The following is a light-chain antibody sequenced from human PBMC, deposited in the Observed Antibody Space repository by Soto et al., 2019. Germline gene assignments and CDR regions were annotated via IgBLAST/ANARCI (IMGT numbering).Light chain of an antibody. CDR2: GAS. CDR1: QSVASSY. V-gene: IGKV3-20*01. Sequence: EIVLTQSPGTLSLSPGERATLSCRASQSVASSYLAWYRQRPGQPPRLLIYGASSRATGIPDRFSGSGSGTDFTLTISRLEPEEFAVYYCQQYGNSPRTFGQGTKVEIK. CDR3: QQYGNSPRT. J-gene: IGKJ1*01.